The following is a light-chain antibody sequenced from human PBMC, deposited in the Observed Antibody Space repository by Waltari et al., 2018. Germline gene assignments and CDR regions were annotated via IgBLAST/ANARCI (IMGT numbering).Light chain of an antibody. Sequence: QSALTQPASVSGSPGQSISFSCTGTSSDVGGYNYVSWYQQHPGKAPKLMIYDVSIRPSGVSHRFAGSKSGNTASLTISGLQAEDEADYYCASYTISSTYVFGTGTKVTVL. CDR2: DVS. V-gene: IGLV2-14*03. CDR3: ASYTISSTYV. CDR1: SSDVGGYNY. J-gene: IGLJ1*01.